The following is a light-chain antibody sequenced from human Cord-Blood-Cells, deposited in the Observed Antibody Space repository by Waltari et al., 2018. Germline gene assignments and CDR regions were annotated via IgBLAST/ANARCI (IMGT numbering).Light chain of an antibody. CDR1: HSVSSY. Sequence: DIVLTQSTASLSLSPGESATLCCRAGHSVSSYLAWYQQKPGQAPRLLIYDASNRATGIPAIVSGSGSGTDFTLPSSSLEPEEVAGYYCQQRSNGPTFRQVTKVEI. J-gene: IGKJ1*01. V-gene: IGKV3-11*01. CDR3: QQRSNGPT. CDR2: DAS.